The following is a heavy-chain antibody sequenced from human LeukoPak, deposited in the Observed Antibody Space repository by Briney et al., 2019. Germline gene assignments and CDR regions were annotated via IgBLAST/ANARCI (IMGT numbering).Heavy chain of an antibody. V-gene: IGHV3-7*01. CDR1: GLTFSNYW. CDR2: INRDGSEK. D-gene: IGHD2-2*01. Sequence: QAGGSLRLSCEASGLTFSNYWMSWVRQTPGKGLEWVASINRDGSEKYYVDSVKGRVTISRDNAMNFLYLQLNSLRVDDTAVYYCARDSASCRGCAFDIWGQGTVVTVSS. J-gene: IGHJ3*02. CDR3: ARDSASCRGCAFDI.